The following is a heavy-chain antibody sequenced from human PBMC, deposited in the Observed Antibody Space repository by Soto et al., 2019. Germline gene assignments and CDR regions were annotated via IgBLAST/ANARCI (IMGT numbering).Heavy chain of an antibody. CDR2: IKQDGSEK. Sequence: EAQLVESGGGLVQPGGSLRLSCAASGFTFSTYWMSWVRQAPGKGLEWVANIKQDGSEKYYVGSVKGRFTVSRDNGNKSLYLQMNSLRAEDTAVYYCARGSQPYYYYGMDVWGQGTTVTVSS. D-gene: IGHD6-13*01. J-gene: IGHJ6*02. V-gene: IGHV3-7*03. CDR3: ARGSQPYYYYGMDV. CDR1: GFTFSTYW.